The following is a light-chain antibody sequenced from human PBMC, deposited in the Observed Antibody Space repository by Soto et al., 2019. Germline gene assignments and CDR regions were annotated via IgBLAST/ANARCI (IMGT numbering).Light chain of an antibody. CDR1: SSNIGSNT. CDR3: AAWDDSLNGPV. Sequence: QSVLTQPPSASGTPGQRVTISCSGSSSNIGSNTVNWYQQLPGTAPKLLIYSNNQRPSGVSDRFSGSKSGNSASLAISGLQSEDEADYYCAAWDDSLNGPVFGGGTKLTVL. V-gene: IGLV1-44*01. J-gene: IGLJ2*01. CDR2: SNN.